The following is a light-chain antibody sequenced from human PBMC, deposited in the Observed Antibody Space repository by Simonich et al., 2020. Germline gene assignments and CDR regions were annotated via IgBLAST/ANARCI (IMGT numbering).Light chain of an antibody. Sequence: DIVMTQSPDSLAVSLGERATINCKSSQSVLYSSNNKNYLAWYQQKQGQPPKLLLYWASTRESGVPDRFSGSGSGTDFTLTISSLQAEDVAVYYCQQYYSTLLTFGGGTKVEIK. CDR2: WAS. J-gene: IGKJ4*01. V-gene: IGKV4-1*01. CDR3: QQYYSTLLT. CDR1: QSVLYSSNNKNY.